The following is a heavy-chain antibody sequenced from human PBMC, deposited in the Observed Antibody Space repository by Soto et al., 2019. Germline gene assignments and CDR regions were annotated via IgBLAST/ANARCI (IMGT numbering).Heavy chain of an antibody. CDR1: GFTFTSDA. D-gene: IGHD1-1*01. J-gene: IGHJ6*02. V-gene: IGHV3-33*01. Sequence: GGSLRLSCASSGFTFTSDAMHWVRQAPGKGLEWVAGIGYDGSNKNSTASVKGRFTISRDDSENMLYLQMNSLRAEDTAVYYCARSIKQGYNYYYSGMDVWGQGTTVTVSS. CDR3: ARSIKQGYNYYYSGMDV. CDR2: IGYDGSNK.